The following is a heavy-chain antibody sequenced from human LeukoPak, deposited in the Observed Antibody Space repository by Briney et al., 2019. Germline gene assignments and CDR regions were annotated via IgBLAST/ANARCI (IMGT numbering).Heavy chain of an antibody. CDR3: SRRLYPSGWPDY. J-gene: IGHJ4*02. D-gene: IGHD6-19*01. V-gene: IGHV3-23*01. CDR1: GYTFSTYA. CDR2: IGADGVNT. Sequence: GGSLRLSCAGSGYTFSTYAMSWVRQSPGKGLEWVSAIGADGVNTYYADSVKGRFTISRDNSKNTLYLQMNNLKDDDTAVYFCSRRLYPSGWPDYWGQGTLVTVSS.